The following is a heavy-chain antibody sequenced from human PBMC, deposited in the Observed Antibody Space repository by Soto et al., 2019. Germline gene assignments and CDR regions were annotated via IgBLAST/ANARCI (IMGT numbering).Heavy chain of an antibody. CDR2: IYYSGST. D-gene: IGHD2-2*01. CDR1: GGSISSSSYY. J-gene: IGHJ4*02. V-gene: IGHV4-39*01. Sequence: SETLSLTCTVSGGSISSSSYYWGWIRQPPGKGLEWIGSIYYSGSTYYNPSLKSRVTISVDTSKNQFSLKLSSVTAADTAVYYCARRKVGYCSSTSCYDGRVDYWGQGTLVTVSS. CDR3: ARRKVGYCSSTSCYDGRVDY.